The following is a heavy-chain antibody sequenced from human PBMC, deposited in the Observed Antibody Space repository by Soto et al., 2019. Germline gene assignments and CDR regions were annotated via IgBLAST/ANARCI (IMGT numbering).Heavy chain of an antibody. CDR2: IIPIFGTA. Sequence: QVQLVQAGAEVKKPGASVKVSCKASGGTFSSYAISWVLQAPGQGLEWMGGIIPIFGTAKYAQKFQGRVTITADESTSTAYMELSSLRSEDTAVYYCARGGTNRNDYRNYVLGYWGQGTLVTVSS. J-gene: IGHJ4*02. CDR1: GGTFSSYA. D-gene: IGHD4-4*01. CDR3: ARGGTNRNDYRNYVLGY. V-gene: IGHV1-69*01.